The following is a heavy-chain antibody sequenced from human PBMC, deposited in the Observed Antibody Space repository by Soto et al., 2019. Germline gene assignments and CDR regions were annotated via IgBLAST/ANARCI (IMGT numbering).Heavy chain of an antibody. J-gene: IGHJ1*01. D-gene: IGHD6-19*01. CDR1: GFTFSSYA. CDR3: AKDEEYSSGWLSYFQH. V-gene: IGHV3-23*01. CDR2: ISGSGGST. Sequence: GGSLRLSCAASGFTFSSYAMSWVRQAPGKGLEWVSAISGSGGSTYYADSVKGRFTISRDNSKNTLYLQMNSLRAEDTAVYYCAKDEEYSSGWLSYFQHWGQGTLVTVSS.